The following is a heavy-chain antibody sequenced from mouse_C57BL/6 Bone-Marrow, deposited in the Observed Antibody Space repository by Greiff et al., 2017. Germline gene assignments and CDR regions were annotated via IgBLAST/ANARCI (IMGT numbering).Heavy chain of an antibody. CDR1: GFNIKDYY. V-gene: IGHV14-2*01. CDR2: IDPEDGET. D-gene: IGHD1-1*01. CDR3: ARSSYGSSLYYFDY. J-gene: IGHJ2*01. Sequence: VQLKESGAELVKPGASVKLSCTASGFNIKDYYMHWVKQRTEQGLEWIGRIDPEDGETKYAPKFPGKATITADTSSNTAYLQLSSLTSEDTAVYYCARSSYGSSLYYFDYWGQGTTLTVSS.